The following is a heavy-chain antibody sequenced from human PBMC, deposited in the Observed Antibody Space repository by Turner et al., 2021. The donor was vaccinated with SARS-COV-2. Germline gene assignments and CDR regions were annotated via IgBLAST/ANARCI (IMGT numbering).Heavy chain of an antibody. V-gene: IGHV4-4*07. CDR2: IYTSGTS. D-gene: IGHD6-6*01. CDR3: ARDRVQLGPVGMDV. Sequence: QVQLQESGPGLVKPSETLSLTCTVSGGPISSYFWNWIRQPAGKGLEWIGRIYTSGTSNYNPSLKSRVTMSVDTSKNQFSLRLSSVTAADTAVYYCARDRVQLGPVGMDVWGQGTTVTVSS. CDR1: GGPISSYF. J-gene: IGHJ6*02.